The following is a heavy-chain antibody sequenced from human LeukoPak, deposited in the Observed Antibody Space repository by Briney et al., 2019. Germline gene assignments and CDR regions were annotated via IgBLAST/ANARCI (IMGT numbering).Heavy chain of an antibody. CDR3: TTRPYYYDSSGYHQGPEYFQH. D-gene: IGHD3-22*01. V-gene: IGHV3-15*01. Sequence: GGSLRLSCTASGFTFGDYAMSWVRQAPGKGLEWVGRIKSKTDGGTTDYAAPVKGRFTISRDDSKNTLYLQMNSLKTEDTAVYYCTTRPYYYDSSGYHQGPEYFQHWGQGTLVTVSS. CDR2: IKSKTDGGTT. J-gene: IGHJ1*01. CDR1: GFTFGDYA.